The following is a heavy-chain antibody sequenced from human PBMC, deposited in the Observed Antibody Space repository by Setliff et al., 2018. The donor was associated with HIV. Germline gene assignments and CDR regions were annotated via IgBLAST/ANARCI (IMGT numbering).Heavy chain of an antibody. Sequence: PSETLSLTCAVYGGSFSGYDWSWIRQPPGKGLEWIGEINHSGSTNYNPSLKSRVTISVDTSKNQFSLKLYSVTAADTAVYFCARDRHSSGLGSYGPWGPGILVTVSS. CDR2: INHSGST. CDR3: ARDRHSSGLGSYGP. J-gene: IGHJ5*02. CDR1: GGSFSGYD. D-gene: IGHD3-10*01. V-gene: IGHV4-34*01.